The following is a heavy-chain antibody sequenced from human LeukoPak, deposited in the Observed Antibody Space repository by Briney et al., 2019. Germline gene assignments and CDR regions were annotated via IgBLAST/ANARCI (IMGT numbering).Heavy chain of an antibody. CDR2: INPNSGGT. V-gene: IGHV1-2*06. CDR1: GYTFTGYY. Sequence: ASVKVSCKASGYTFTGYYMNWVRQAPGQGLEWMGRINPNSGGTNYAQKFQGRVTMTRDTSISTAYMELSRLRSDDTAVYYCARRPGDGSAVKYYFDYWGQGTLVTVSS. J-gene: IGHJ4*02. D-gene: IGHD5-24*01. CDR3: ARRPGDGSAVKYYFDY.